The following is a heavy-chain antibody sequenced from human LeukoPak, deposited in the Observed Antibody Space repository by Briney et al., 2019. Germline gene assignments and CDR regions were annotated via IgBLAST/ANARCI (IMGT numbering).Heavy chain of an antibody. J-gene: IGHJ4*02. CDR1: GGSISSSSYY. Sequence: SETLSLTCTVSGGSISSSSYYWGWIRQPPGKGLEWIGSIYYSGSTYYNPSLKSRVTISLDTSKNQFSLKLSSVTAADTAVYYCAGPGYSSSWYIYWGQGTLVTVSS. D-gene: IGHD6-13*01. CDR2: IYYSGST. CDR3: AGPGYSSSWYIY. V-gene: IGHV4-39*01.